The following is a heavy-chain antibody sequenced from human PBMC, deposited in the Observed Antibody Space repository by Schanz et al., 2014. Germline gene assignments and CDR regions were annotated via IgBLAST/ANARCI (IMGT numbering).Heavy chain of an antibody. CDR3: ARDGYRNGRPFDH. CDR1: GFTFTDYY. J-gene: IGHJ4*02. Sequence: QVQLVESGGGLVKPGGSLRLSCAASGFTFTDYYISWIRQAPGMGLEWVSYISHNTFYTDYADSVKGRFTISRDNAKNSVYLQMNSLRAEDTAVYYCARDGYRNGRPFDHWGQGTRVTVSA. CDR2: ISHNTFYT. D-gene: IGHD5-18*01. V-gene: IGHV3-11*06.